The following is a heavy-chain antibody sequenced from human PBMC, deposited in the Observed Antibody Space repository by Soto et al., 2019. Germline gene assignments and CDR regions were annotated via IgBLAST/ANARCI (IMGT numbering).Heavy chain of an antibody. D-gene: IGHD2-15*01. Sequence: GASVKVCKASGFTFTSSAMQWVRQARGQRLEWIGWIVVGSGNTNYAQKFQERVTITRDMSTSTAYMELSSLRSEDTAVYYCAASIVVVVAATGGMDVWGQGTTVTVSS. J-gene: IGHJ6*02. CDR2: IVVGSGNT. CDR3: AASIVVVVAATGGMDV. V-gene: IGHV1-58*02. CDR1: GFTFTSSA.